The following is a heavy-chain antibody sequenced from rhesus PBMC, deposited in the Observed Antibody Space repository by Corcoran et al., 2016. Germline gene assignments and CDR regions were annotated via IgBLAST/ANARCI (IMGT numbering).Heavy chain of an antibody. CDR1: GGSISSNY. CDR2: ISGSGGST. V-gene: IGHV4-173*01. CDR3: ARIHSSGWYRFDV. D-gene: IGHD6-31*01. J-gene: IGHJ5-1*01. Sequence: QLQLQESGPGLVKPSETLSLTCAVSGGSISSNYWSWIRQPPGKGLEWIGRISGSGGSTDYNPSLKIAFTISTDTSKNQFSLKLSSVTAADTTVYYCARIHSSGWYRFDVWGAGVLVTVSS.